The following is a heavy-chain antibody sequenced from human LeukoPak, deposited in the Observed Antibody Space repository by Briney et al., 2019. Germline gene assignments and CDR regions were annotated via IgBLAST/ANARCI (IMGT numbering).Heavy chain of an antibody. CDR3: ARDGLGNNRLFDP. CDR1: GYTFTGYY. D-gene: IGHD1-14*01. CDR2: INPNSGGT. J-gene: IGHJ5*02. Sequence: GASVKVSCKASGYTFTGYYMHWVRQAPGQGLEWMGWINPNSGGTNYAQKFQGRVTMTRDTSISTAYMELSRLRSDDTAVYYCARDGLGNNRLFDPWGQGTLVTVSS. V-gene: IGHV1-2*02.